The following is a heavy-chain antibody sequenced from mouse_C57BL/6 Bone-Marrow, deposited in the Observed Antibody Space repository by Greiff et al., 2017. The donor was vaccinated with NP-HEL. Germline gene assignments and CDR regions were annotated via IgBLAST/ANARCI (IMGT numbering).Heavy chain of an antibody. V-gene: IGHV5-6*01. D-gene: IGHD1-1*01. J-gene: IGHJ2*01. CDR1: GFTFSSYG. CDR2: ISSGGSYT. CDR3: ARLYYGSSYDY. Sequence: EVMLVESGGDLVKPGGSLKLSCAASGFTFSSYGMSWVRQTPDKRLEWVATISSGGSYTYYPDSVKGRFTISRDNAKNTLYLQMSSLKSEDTAMYYCARLYYGSSYDYWGQGTTLTVSS.